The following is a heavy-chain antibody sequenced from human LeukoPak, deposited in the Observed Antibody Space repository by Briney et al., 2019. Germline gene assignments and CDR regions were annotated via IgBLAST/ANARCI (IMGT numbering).Heavy chain of an antibody. CDR2: ISSSSSYI. CDR3: AREAPTLTYYYGSAKGMDV. CDR1: GFTFSSYS. Sequence: GGSLRLSCAASGFTFSSYSMNWVRQAPGKGLEWVSSISSSSSYIYYADSVKGRFTISRDNAKNSLYLQMNSLRAEDTAVYYCAREAPTLTYYYGSAKGMDVWGQGTTVTVSS. D-gene: IGHD3-10*01. V-gene: IGHV3-21*01. J-gene: IGHJ6*02.